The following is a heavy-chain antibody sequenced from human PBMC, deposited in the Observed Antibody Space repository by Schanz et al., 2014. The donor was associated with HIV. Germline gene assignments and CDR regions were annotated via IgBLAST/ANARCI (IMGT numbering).Heavy chain of an antibody. CDR3: ARAYDRSGYYYGY. D-gene: IGHD3-22*01. CDR1: GYTFTSHG. Sequence: QAQLVQSGAELKKPGASVKVSCKASGYTFTSHGITWLRQAPGQGLQWMGWISAHNGNTKYVQKLQGRVTMTTDTSTSTAYMELRSLRSDDTAVYYCARAYDRSGYYYGYWGQGTLVTVSS. V-gene: IGHV1-18*01. CDR2: ISAHNGNT. J-gene: IGHJ4*02.